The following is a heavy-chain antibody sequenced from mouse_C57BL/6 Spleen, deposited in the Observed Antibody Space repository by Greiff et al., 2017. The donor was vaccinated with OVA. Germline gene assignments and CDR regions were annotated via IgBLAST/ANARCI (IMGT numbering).Heavy chain of an antibody. CDR3: ARSDYGSPY. D-gene: IGHD1-1*01. Sequence: EVQLQQSGPELVKPGASVKISCKASGYTFTDYYMNWVKQSHGKSLEWIGDINPNNGGTSYNQKFKGKATLTVDKSSSTAYMELRSLTSVDSAVYYCARSDYGSPYWGQGTLVTVSA. V-gene: IGHV1-26*01. CDR2: INPNNGGT. J-gene: IGHJ3*01. CDR1: GYTFTDYY.